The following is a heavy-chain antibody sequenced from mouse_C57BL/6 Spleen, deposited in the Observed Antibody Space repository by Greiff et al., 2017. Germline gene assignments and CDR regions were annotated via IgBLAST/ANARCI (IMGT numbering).Heavy chain of an antibody. D-gene: IGHD4-1*01. CDR3: ARPLTGKVWFAY. CDR2: ISSGSSTI. J-gene: IGHJ3*01. V-gene: IGHV5-17*01. CDR1: GFTFSDYG. Sequence: DVKLVESGGGLVKPGGSLKLSCAASGFTFSDYGMHWVRQAPEKGLEWVAYISSGSSTIYYADTVKGRFTISRDNAKNTLFLQMTSLRSEDTAMYYCARPLTGKVWFAYWGQGTLVTVSA.